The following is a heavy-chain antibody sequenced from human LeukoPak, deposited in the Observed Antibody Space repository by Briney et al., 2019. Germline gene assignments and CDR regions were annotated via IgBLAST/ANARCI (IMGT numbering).Heavy chain of an antibody. CDR2: INHSGGT. CDR1: GGSIGSGNW. CDR3: ARVPRYRSYYYAINWFDP. J-gene: IGHJ5*02. D-gene: IGHD3-10*01. V-gene: IGHV4-4*02. Sequence: SETLSLTCAVSGGSIGSGNWWSWVRQPPGKGLEWIGEINHSGGTNYNPSLKSRVTISVDTSKNQFSLKLSSVTAADTAVYYCARVPRYRSYYYAINWFDPWGQGTLGTVSS.